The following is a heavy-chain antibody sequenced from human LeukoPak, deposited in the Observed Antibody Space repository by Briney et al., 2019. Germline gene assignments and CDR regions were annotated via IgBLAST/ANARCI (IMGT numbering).Heavy chain of an antibody. CDR2: IIPIFGTA. Sequence: SVNVSCKASGYTFTSYYMHWVRQAPGQGLEWMGGIIPIFGTANYAQKFQGRVTITADESTSTAYMELSSLRSEDTAVYYCARDNGYCSSTSCYEDFDYWGQGTLVTVSS. D-gene: IGHD2-2*03. CDR1: GYTFTSYY. CDR3: ARDNGYCSSTSCYEDFDY. V-gene: IGHV1-69*13. J-gene: IGHJ4*02.